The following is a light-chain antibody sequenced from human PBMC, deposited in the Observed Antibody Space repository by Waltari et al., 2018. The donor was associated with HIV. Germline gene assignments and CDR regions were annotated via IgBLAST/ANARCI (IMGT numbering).Light chain of an antibody. CDR2: EVS. V-gene: IGLV2-8*01. J-gene: IGLJ3*02. CDR3: SSYAGSNNKV. CDR1: SSDVGGYNY. Sequence: QSALTQPPSASGSPGQSVTISCTGTSSDVGGYNYVSWYQQHPGKAPKLMIYEVSKRPSGVPNRCSGSKSGNTASLTVSGLQAEDEADYYCSSYAGSNNKVFGGGTKLTVL.